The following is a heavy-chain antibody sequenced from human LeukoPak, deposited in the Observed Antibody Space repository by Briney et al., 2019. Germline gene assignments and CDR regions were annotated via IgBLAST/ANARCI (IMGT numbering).Heavy chain of an antibody. CDR2: IYTSGST. V-gene: IGHV4-4*07. J-gene: IGHJ6*03. Sequence: SETLSLTCTVSGGSISSYYWSWIRQPAGKGLEWIGRIYTSGSTNYNPSLKSRVTMSVDTSKNQLSLKLSSVTAADTAVYYCARGASWRYYYYMDVWGKGTTVTVSS. CDR1: GGSISSYY. CDR3: ARGASWRYYYYMDV.